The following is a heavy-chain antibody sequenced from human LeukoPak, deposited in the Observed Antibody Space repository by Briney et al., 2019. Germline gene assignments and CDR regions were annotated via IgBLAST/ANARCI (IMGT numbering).Heavy chain of an antibody. Sequence: PGGSLRLLCAASGFTVSSNYMTWVRQAPGKGLECVSLMYGAGSTHHADSVRGRFTISGDNSKNTVYVQMNSLRAEDTAVYYCGASNLLTGYFSLNYWGQGTLVTVSS. CDR2: MYGAGST. CDR1: GFTVSSNY. CDR3: GASNLLTGYFSLNY. D-gene: IGHD3-9*01. V-gene: IGHV3-66*01. J-gene: IGHJ4*02.